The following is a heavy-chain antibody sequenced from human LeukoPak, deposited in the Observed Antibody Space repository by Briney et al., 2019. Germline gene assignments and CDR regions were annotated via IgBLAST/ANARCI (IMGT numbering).Heavy chain of an antibody. J-gene: IGHJ3*02. V-gene: IGHV1-2*02. D-gene: IGHD3-9*01. CDR2: INPNSGGT. CDR3: AREGTYYDILTGRREDAFDI. Sequence: GASVKVSCKASGYTFTGYYMHWVRQAPGQGLEWMGWINPNSGGTNYAQKFQGRVTMTRDTSNSTAYMELSRLRSDDTAVYYCAREGTYYDILTGRREDAFDIWGQGTMVTVSS. CDR1: GYTFTGYY.